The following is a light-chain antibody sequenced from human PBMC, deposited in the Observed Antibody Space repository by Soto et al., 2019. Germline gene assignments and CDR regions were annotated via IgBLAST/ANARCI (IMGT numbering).Light chain of an antibody. CDR3: SSNTSSSTRV. J-gene: IGLJ2*01. CDR2: EVS. Sequence: QSALTQPPSASGSPGQSVTISCTGSSSDVGGYNYVSWYQQHPGKAPKLMIYEVSKRPSGVPDRLSGSKSGNTASLTVSGLQAEDEADYYCSSNTSSSTRVFGGGTKLTVL. CDR1: SSDVGGYNY. V-gene: IGLV2-8*01.